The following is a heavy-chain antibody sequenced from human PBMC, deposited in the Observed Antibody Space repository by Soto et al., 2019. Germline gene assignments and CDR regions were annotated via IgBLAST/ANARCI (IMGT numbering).Heavy chain of an antibody. J-gene: IGHJ4*02. CDR3: ATPSNVDIVATIRSDGLDY. Sequence: VSCKASGGTFSSYTISWVRQAPGQGLEWMGRIIPILGIANYAQKFQGRVTITADKSTSTAYMELSSLRSEDTAVYYRATPSNVDIVATIRSDGLDYWGQGTLVTVSS. V-gene: IGHV1-69*02. CDR1: GGTFSSYT. CDR2: IIPILGIA. D-gene: IGHD5-12*01.